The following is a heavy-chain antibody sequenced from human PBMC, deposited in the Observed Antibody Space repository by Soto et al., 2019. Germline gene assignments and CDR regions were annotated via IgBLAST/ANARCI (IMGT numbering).Heavy chain of an antibody. CDR3: AREPLT. CDR2: IYYSGST. V-gene: IGHV4-31*03. CDR1: GGSISSGGYY. J-gene: IGHJ4*02. Sequence: QVQLQESGPGLVKPSQTLSLTCTVSGGSISSGGYYWNWIRQHPGKGLEWIGSIYYSGSTYYNPSRXRXXAISVDTSKNQSARKLSSVTAADPAVYYCAREPLTWGQGARVTVSS.